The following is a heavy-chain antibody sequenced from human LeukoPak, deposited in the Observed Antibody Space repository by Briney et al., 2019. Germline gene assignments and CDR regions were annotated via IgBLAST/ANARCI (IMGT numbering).Heavy chain of an antibody. V-gene: IGHV4-39*01. Sequence: PSETLSLTCTVSGGSISSSSYYWGWIRQPPGKGLEWIGSIYYSGSTYYNPSLKSRVTISVDTSKNQFSLKLSSVTAADTAVYYCARVSAIAAQRGGNYYMDVWGKGTTVTVSS. CDR3: ARVSAIAAQRGGNYYMDV. D-gene: IGHD6-6*01. CDR2: IYYSGST. CDR1: GGSISSSSYY. J-gene: IGHJ6*03.